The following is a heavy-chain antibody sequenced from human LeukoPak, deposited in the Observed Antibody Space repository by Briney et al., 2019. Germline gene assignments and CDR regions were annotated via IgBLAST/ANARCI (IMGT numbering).Heavy chain of an antibody. CDR1: GFTFSRYG. CDR2: ISGSGGST. CDR3: AKEYYYDSSGYIRLSEYFQH. Sequence: GGSLRLSCAASGFTFSRYGMSWVRQAPGKGLEWVSAISGSGGSTYYADSVKGRFTISSDNSKNTLYLQMNSLRVEDTAVYYCAKEYYYDSSGYIRLSEYFQHWGQGTLVTVSS. D-gene: IGHD3-22*01. V-gene: IGHV3-23*01. J-gene: IGHJ1*01.